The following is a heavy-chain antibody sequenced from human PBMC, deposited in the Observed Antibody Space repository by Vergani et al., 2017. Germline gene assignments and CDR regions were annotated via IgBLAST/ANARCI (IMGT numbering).Heavy chain of an antibody. V-gene: IGHV3-23*01. CDR3: ARSRDSSSWYWFDP. D-gene: IGHD6-13*01. J-gene: IGHJ5*02. CDR2: ISGSGGST. CDR1: GFTFSSYA. Sequence: EVQLLESGGGLVQPGGSLRLSCAASGFTFSSYAMSWVRQAPGKGLEWVSAISGSGGSTYYADSVKGRFTISRDNAKNSLYLQMNSLRAEDTAVYYCARSRDSSSWYWFDPWGQGTLVTVSS.